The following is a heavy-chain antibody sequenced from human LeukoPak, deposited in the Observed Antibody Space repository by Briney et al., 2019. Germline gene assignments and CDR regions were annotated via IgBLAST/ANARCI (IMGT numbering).Heavy chain of an antibody. Sequence: PSETLSLTCAVYGGSFSDYYWIWIRQPPGKGLEWIGEINHSGSTNYSPSLKSRVTISIDTSKNQFSLRLSSVTAADTAVYYCARVLRRDYYGSGSRLDYWGQGTLVTVSS. V-gene: IGHV4-34*01. CDR3: ARVLRRDYYGSGSRLDY. CDR1: GGSFSDYY. D-gene: IGHD3-10*01. J-gene: IGHJ4*02. CDR2: INHSGST.